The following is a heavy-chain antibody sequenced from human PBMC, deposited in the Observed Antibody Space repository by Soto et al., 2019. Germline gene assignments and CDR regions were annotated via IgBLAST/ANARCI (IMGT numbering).Heavy chain of an antibody. CDR3: ARDLRGGSGSPDY. V-gene: IGHV3-74*01. Sequence: PGGSLRLSCAASGFTFSSYWMHWVRQVPGKGLVRLSRINSDGSSTSYADSVKGRFTISRDNAKNTLYLQMNSLRAEDTAVYYCARDLRGGSGSPDYWGQGTLVTVSS. CDR2: INSDGSST. J-gene: IGHJ4*02. D-gene: IGHD3-10*01. CDR1: GFTFSSYW.